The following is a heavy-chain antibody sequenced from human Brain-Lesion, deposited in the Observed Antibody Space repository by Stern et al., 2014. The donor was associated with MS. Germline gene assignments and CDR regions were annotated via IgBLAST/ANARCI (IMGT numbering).Heavy chain of an antibody. CDR3: AGEEDIRYCSGGSCTGNWFDP. CDR2: IYYSGNT. D-gene: IGHD2-15*01. V-gene: IGHV4-39*01. Sequence: QVQLMQSGPGLVKPSETLSLTCTVAGGSVSSTSYAWAWIRQPPGKGLEWIGTIYYSGNTYYSPSLKSRLPISLDTSQNQVSLHLSLVPAADTAVYYCAGEEDIRYCSGGSCTGNWFDPWGQGTLVTVSS. J-gene: IGHJ5*02. CDR1: GGSVSSTSYA.